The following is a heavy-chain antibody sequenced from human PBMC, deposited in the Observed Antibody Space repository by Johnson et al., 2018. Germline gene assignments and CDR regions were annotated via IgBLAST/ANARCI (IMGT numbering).Heavy chain of an antibody. D-gene: IGHD3-22*01. CDR1: GFTFSSYG. CDR3: AKDGYYYYDSSGYRNEYFQH. V-gene: IGHV3-30*18. J-gene: IGHJ1*01. CDR2: ISYDGSNK. Sequence: QVQLVQSGGGVVQPGRSLRLSCAASGFTFSSYGMHWVRQAPGKGLAWVAVISYDGSNKYFADSVKGRFTISSDNSKNTLYLQMNSLRAEDTAVYYCAKDGYYYYDSSGYRNEYFQHWGQGTLVTVSS.